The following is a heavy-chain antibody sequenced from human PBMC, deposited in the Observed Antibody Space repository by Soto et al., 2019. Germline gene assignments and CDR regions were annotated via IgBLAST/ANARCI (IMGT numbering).Heavy chain of an antibody. CDR2: ITGSGGST. D-gene: IGHD3-3*01. V-gene: IGHV3-23*01. CDR1: GFSFSNYA. CDR3: VKDMSYYDFWSGSMDV. Sequence: EVHLLESGGGLAEPGGSLRLSCAASGFSFSNYAMSWLRQAPGKGLEWVSAITGSGGSTYYADSVKGRFIISRDNSKNMQHLQMNNLRAEDTAVYYCVKDMSYYDFWSGSMDVWGQGTTVTVSS. J-gene: IGHJ6*02.